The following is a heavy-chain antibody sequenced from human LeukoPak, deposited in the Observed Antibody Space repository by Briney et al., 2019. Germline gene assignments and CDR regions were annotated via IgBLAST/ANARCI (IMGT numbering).Heavy chain of an antibody. Sequence: GASVKVSCKASGYTLTSYDINWVRQATGQGLEWMGWLNPNSGNTGYAQKFQGRVTMTRNTSISTAYMELSSLRSEDTAVYYCANPYPGSYSFDPWGPGTLVTVSS. CDR1: GYTLTSYD. D-gene: IGHD3-10*01. J-gene: IGHJ5*02. V-gene: IGHV1-8*01. CDR2: LNPNSGNT. CDR3: ANPYPGSYSFDP.